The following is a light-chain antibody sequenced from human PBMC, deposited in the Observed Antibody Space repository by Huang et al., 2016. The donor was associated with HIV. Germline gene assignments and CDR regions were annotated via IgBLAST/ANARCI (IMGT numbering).Light chain of an antibody. J-gene: IGKJ5*01. CDR1: ESVSSS. V-gene: IGKV3-15*01. CDR3: QQYNDWPPIT. Sequence: EIVMPQSPDTLSVFPGERVTLSCRASESVSSSLAWYQQKSGQAPRLRIYDASTRATGIPARFSGSGSGTEFTLTINSLLSEDFAVYYCQQYNDWPPITFGQGTRLDMK. CDR2: DAS.